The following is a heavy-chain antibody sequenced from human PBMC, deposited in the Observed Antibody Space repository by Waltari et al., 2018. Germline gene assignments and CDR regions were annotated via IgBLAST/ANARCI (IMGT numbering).Heavy chain of an antibody. CDR1: GYTVPGYQ. Sequence: QVHLVQSGAEVKKPGASVKVCCKASGYTVPGYQIHWVRQAPGQGLEWMGWINPNSGGTNYAQNFQGRVTITRDTSIRTAYMELSRLRSDDTAMYYCARDLVVGSGDYWGQGTLVTVSS. J-gene: IGHJ4*02. CDR3: ARDLVVGSGDY. CDR2: INPNSGGT. V-gene: IGHV1-2*02. D-gene: IGHD1-26*01.